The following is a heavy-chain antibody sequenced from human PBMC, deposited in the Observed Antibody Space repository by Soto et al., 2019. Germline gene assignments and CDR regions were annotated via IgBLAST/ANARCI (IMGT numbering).Heavy chain of an antibody. CDR2: IYSNGGT. Sequence: SETLSLTCSVSGASINSNDFFWGWIRQPPGRGLEWIGSIYSNGGTYYNPSLKSRVFISIDKSKNQFSLNVESVTAADTAVYYCAKLLVGATPRNDFDSWGQGTLVT. D-gene: IGHD1-26*01. CDR1: GASINSNDFF. CDR3: AKLLVGATPRNDFDS. V-gene: IGHV4-39*01. J-gene: IGHJ4*02.